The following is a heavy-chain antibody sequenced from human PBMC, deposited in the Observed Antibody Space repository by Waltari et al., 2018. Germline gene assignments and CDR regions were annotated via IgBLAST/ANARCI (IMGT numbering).Heavy chain of an antibody. V-gene: IGHV1-18*01. CDR1: GYTFTSYG. Sequence: QVQLVQSRAEVKKPGASVKVSCKASGYTFTSYGISWVRQAPGQGLEWMGWIRAYNGKTNEAQKLQGRVTMTTDTSTSTAYMELRSLRSDDTAVYDCARDRNPYYYDSSGYYFGIDYWGQGTLVTVSS. J-gene: IGHJ4*02. CDR3: ARDRNPYYYDSSGYYFGIDY. CDR2: IRAYNGKT. D-gene: IGHD3-22*01.